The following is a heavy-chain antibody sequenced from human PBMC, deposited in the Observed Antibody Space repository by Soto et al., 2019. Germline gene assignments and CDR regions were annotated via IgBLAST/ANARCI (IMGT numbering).Heavy chain of an antibody. J-gene: IGHJ4*02. D-gene: IGHD3-10*01. V-gene: IGHV4-39*01. CDR2: IYFSGGA. Sequence: PSETLSLTCTVSGDSISSSSNYYWGWIRQPPGKGLEWIGSIYFSGGAYYSPSLKSRVTISVDTSKNQFSLTLNSVTAADTAVYYCATFEIYGSGSYYEHYHFEYWGQGTLVTVS. CDR3: ATFEIYGSGSYYEHYHFEY. CDR1: GDSISSSSNYY.